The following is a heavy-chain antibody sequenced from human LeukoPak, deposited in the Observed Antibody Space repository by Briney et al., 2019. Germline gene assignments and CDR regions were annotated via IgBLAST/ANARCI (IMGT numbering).Heavy chain of an antibody. Sequence: GGSLRLSCAASGFTFSMYWMSWVRQAPGKGPEWVANIKVDGSEIYYVDSVKGRFTISRDNAKNSLYLQMNSLRAEDTAVYYCASYDSSGYAFDYWGQGTLVTVSS. CDR1: GFTFSMYW. D-gene: IGHD3-22*01. V-gene: IGHV3-7*01. J-gene: IGHJ4*02. CDR3: ASYDSSGYAFDY. CDR2: IKVDGSEI.